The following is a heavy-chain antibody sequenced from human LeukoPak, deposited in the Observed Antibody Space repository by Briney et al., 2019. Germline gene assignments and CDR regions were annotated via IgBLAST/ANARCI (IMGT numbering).Heavy chain of an antibody. CDR2: FYYSGRT. D-gene: IGHD3-22*01. CDR1: GASIDSSPYY. CDR3: AGNYDSSGYYFLAEFDY. V-gene: IGHV4-39*01. Sequence: PSETLSLTCAVSGASIDSSPYYWGWIRQPPGKGLEWIGTFYYSGRTYYNPSLKSRVTISVDTSKNQFSLKLSSVTAADTAVYYCAGNYDSSGYYFLAEFDYWGQGTLVTVSS. J-gene: IGHJ4*02.